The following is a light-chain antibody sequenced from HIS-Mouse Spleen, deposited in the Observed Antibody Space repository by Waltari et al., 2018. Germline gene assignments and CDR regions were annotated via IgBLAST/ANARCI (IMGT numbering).Light chain of an antibody. Sequence: DIQMTQSPSSLSASEGDRFTITCQASQDISNYLNWYQQKPGKAPKLLIYDASNLETGVPSRFSGSGSGTDFTFTISSLQPEDIATYYCQQYDNLLTFGGGTKVEIK. CDR1: QDISNY. V-gene: IGKV1-33*01. J-gene: IGKJ4*01. CDR2: DAS. CDR3: QQYDNLLT.